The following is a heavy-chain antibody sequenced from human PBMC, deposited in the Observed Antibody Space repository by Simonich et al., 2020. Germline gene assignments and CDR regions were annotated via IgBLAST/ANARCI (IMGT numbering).Heavy chain of an antibody. CDR1: GYTFTSYG. D-gene: IGHD1-1*01. CDR2: ISANNGST. Sequence: QVQLVQSGAEVKKPGASVQVSCKASGYTFTSYGISWVRQAPGQGLEWMGVISANNGSTNYAQKLQGRVTMTTETSTSTAYMELRSLRSDDTAVYYGARSTTGTTAFDIWGQGTMVTVSS. CDR3: ARSTTGTTAFDI. J-gene: IGHJ3*02. V-gene: IGHV1-18*01.